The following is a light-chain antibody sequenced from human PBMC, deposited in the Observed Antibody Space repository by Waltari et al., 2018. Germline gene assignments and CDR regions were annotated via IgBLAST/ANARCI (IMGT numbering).Light chain of an antibody. CDR3: CSFTSRSTWV. V-gene: IGLV2-14*01. Sequence: QSALPQPASVSGSPGQSITLSCTGTHSDVGGYTYVYWYQQHPGKVPKLLIFDVSNRPSGVSNRFSGSKSGNTASLTISGLQAEDESDYYCCSFTSRSTWVFGGGTKLTVL. CDR1: HSDVGGYTY. CDR2: DVS. J-gene: IGLJ3*02.